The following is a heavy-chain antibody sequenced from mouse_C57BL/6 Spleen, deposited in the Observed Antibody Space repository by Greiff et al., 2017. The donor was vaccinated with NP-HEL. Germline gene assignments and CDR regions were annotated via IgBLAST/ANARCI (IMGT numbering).Heavy chain of an antibody. J-gene: IGHJ4*01. D-gene: IGHD1-1*01. Sequence: EVQLQQSGPELVKPGASVKMSCKASGYTFTDYNMHWVKQSHGKSLEWIGYINPNNGGTSYNQKFKGKATLTVNKSSSTAYMELRSLTSEDSAVYYSARLIYYYGSSYPDAMDYWGQGTSVTVSS. CDR3: ARLIYYYGSSYPDAMDY. CDR1: GYTFTDYN. CDR2: INPNNGGT. V-gene: IGHV1-22*01.